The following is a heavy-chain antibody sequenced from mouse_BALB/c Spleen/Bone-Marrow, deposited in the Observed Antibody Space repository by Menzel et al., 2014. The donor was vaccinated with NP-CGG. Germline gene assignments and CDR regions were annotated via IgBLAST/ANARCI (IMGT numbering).Heavy chain of an antibody. CDR1: GNTFTSYD. D-gene: IGHD1-2*01. J-gene: IGHJ1*01. V-gene: IGHV1S56*01. CDR3: VRSRLRDWYFDV. CDR2: IFPGDSTT. Sequence: VQLQQSGVELVKPGASVKLSCKASGNTFTSYDINWVRQRPEHGLEWIGWIFPGDSTTKYNEKFKGKATLSTDKSSSTVHMQLSRLTSEDSAVYFCVRSRLRDWYFDVWGAGTTVTISS.